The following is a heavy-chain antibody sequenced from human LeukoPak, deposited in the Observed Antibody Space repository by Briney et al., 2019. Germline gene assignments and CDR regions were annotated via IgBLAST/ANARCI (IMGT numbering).Heavy chain of an antibody. CDR3: ARVALGYCSSTSCWFGWFDP. J-gene: IGHJ5*02. V-gene: IGHV4-59*01. CDR2: IYYSGST. CDR1: GGSISSYY. Sequence: SETLSLTCTVSGGSISSYYWSWIRQPPGKGLEWIGYIYYSGSTTYNPSLKSRATISVDTSKNQFSLKLSSVTAADTAVYYCARVALGYCSSTSCWFGWFDPWGQGTLVTVSS. D-gene: IGHD2-2*01.